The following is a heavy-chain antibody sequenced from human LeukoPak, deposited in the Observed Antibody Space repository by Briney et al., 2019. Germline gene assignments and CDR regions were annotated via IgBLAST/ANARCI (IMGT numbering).Heavy chain of an antibody. V-gene: IGHV1-69*04. J-gene: IGHJ4*02. CDR3: ARDSYYYDSSGPGGY. CDR1: GGTFSSYA. CDR2: IIPILGIA. D-gene: IGHD3-22*01. Sequence: ASVKVSCKASGGTFSSYAISWVRQAPGQGLEWMGRIIPILGIANYAQKFQGRVTITADKSTSTAYMELSSLRSEDTAVYYCARDSYYYDSSGPGGYWGQGTLVTVSS.